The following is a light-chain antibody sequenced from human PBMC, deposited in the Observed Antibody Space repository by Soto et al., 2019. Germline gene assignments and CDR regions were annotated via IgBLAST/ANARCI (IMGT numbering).Light chain of an antibody. CDR3: QSYDSSLSGLV. CDR2: GXX. V-gene: IGLV1-40*01. CDR1: SSNIGAGYD. J-gene: IGLJ2*01. Sequence: QSVLTQPPSVSGAPGQRVTISCTGSSSNIGAGYDVHWYQQLPGTAPNLLIYGXXXXXXXXXXXXXGSKSGTSASLAITGXXXXXXXXXXCQSYDSSLSGLVFGGGTKVTVL.